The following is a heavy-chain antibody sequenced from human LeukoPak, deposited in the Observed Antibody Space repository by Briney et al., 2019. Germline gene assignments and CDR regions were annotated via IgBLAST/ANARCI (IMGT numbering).Heavy chain of an antibody. J-gene: IGHJ5*02. V-gene: IGHV3-23*01. D-gene: IGHD3-9*01. Sequence: PGGSLRLSCAASGFTFSSYAMSWVRQAPGKGLEWVSAISGSGGSTYYADSVKGRFTISRDNSKNTLYLQMNSLRAEDTAVYYCAKYGREVSNYDILTGYYLDWFDPWGQGALVTVSS. CDR3: AKYGREVSNYDILTGYYLDWFDP. CDR1: GFTFSSYA. CDR2: ISGSGGST.